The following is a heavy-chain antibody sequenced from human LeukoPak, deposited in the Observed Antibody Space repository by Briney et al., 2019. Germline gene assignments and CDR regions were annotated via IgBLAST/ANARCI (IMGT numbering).Heavy chain of an antibody. CDR2: ISWNSGSI. CDR3: AKDRRGCSSTSCYISYDFDY. D-gene: IGHD2-2*02. J-gene: IGHJ4*02. V-gene: IGHV3-9*01. CDR1: GFTFDDYA. Sequence: SLRLSCAASGFTFDDYAMHWVRQAPGKGLEWVSGISWNSGSIGYADSVKGRFTISRDNAKNSLYLQMNSLRAEDTAVYYCAKDRRGCSSTSCYISYDFDYWGQGTLVTVSS.